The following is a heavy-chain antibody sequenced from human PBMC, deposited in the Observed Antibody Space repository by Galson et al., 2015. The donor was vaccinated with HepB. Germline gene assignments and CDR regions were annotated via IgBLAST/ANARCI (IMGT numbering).Heavy chain of an antibody. CDR1: GYTFTSYG. Sequence: SVKVPCKASGYTFTSYGISWVRQAPGQGLEWMGWISAYNGNTNYAQKLQGRVTMTTDTSTSTAYMELRSLRSDDTAVYYCARDLNIVVVVAATHFDYWGQGTLVAVSS. J-gene: IGHJ4*02. V-gene: IGHV1-18*01. CDR3: ARDLNIVVVVAATHFDY. D-gene: IGHD2-15*01. CDR2: ISAYNGNT.